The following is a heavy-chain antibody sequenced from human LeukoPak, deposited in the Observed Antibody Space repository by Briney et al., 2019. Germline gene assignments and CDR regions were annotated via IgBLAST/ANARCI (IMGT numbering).Heavy chain of an antibody. CDR1: GFTFSDYW. D-gene: IGHD6-13*01. J-gene: IGHJ4*02. CDR2: IKQDGSEK. V-gene: IGHV3-7*01. CDR3: ARDRRQLATTFDY. Sequence: GGSLRLSCAASGFTFSDYWMSWVRQAPGKGLEWVANIKQDGSEKYYVDSVKGRFTISRDNAKNSLYLQMNSLRAEDTALYYCARDRRQLATTFDYWGQGTLVTVSS.